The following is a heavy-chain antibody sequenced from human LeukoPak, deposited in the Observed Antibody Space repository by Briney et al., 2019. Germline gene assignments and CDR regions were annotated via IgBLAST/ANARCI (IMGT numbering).Heavy chain of an antibody. CDR2: ISSSSSYI. V-gene: IGHV3-21*01. D-gene: IGHD3-22*01. J-gene: IGHJ4*02. CDR1: GFTFSSCS. CDR3: ARDLMSYYDSSGNGY. Sequence: GGSLRLSCAASGFTFSSCSMTWVRQAPGKGLEWVSSISSSSSYIYYADSVKGRFTISRDNAKNSLYLQMNSLRAEDTAVYYCARDLMSYYDSSGNGYWGQGTLVTVSS.